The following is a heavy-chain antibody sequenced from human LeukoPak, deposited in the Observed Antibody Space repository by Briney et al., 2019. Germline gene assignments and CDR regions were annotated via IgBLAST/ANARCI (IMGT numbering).Heavy chain of an antibody. CDR2: ISSTSNHV. J-gene: IGHJ4*02. Sequence: GGSLRLSRAASGFTLSTYSMNWVRQAPGQGLEWVSSISSTSNHVHTADSLKGRFTISRDNAKNSLYLQMSSLRAEDTAVYYCARDYSGSGYELDYWGQGTLVSVSS. V-gene: IGHV3-21*01. CDR1: GFTLSTYS. D-gene: IGHD5-12*01. CDR3: ARDYSGSGYELDY.